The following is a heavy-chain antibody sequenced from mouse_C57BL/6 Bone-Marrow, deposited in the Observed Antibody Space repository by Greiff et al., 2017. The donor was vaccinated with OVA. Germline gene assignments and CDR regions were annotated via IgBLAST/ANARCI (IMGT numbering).Heavy chain of an antibody. CDR3: ARDGYYDYDENYFDY. Sequence: QVQLQQPGAELVRPGSSVKLSCKASGYTFTSYWMDWVKQRPGQGLEWIGNIYPSDSETHYNQKFKDKATLTVDKSSSTAYMQLSSLTSEDSAVYYCARDGYYDYDENYFDYWGQGTTLTVSS. CDR2: IYPSDSET. J-gene: IGHJ2*01. V-gene: IGHV1-61*01. D-gene: IGHD2-4*01. CDR1: GYTFTSYW.